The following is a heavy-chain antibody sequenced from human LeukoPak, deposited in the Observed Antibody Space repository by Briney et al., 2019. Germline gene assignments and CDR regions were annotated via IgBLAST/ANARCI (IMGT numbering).Heavy chain of an antibody. CDR3: ARAPSMIVVP. J-gene: IGHJ5*02. CDR2: IYSGGST. CDR1: GFTVISNY. D-gene: IGHD3-22*01. V-gene: IGHV3-66*01. Sequence: QSGGSLRLSCAASGFTVISNYMHWVRQAPGKGLEWVSVIYSGGSTYYADSVKGRFTISRDNPKNTLYLQMNSLRVEDTAVYYCARAPSMIVVPWGQGTLVTVSS.